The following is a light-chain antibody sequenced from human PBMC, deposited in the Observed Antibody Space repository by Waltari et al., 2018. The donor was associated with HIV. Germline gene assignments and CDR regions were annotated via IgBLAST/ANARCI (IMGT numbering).Light chain of an antibody. V-gene: IGKV4-1*01. J-gene: IGKJ1*01. CDR1: QSIFYSSRNANY. CDR2: WAS. Sequence: DIVMTQSPHSLALSLGERATINCKSSQSIFYSSRNANYLAWYQQKPGQSPKLLIYWASSRASGVPDRFSGSGSRTDFTLSINSLQSEDVAVYFCQQYYSTPPTFGQGTRVEIK. CDR3: QQYYSTPPT.